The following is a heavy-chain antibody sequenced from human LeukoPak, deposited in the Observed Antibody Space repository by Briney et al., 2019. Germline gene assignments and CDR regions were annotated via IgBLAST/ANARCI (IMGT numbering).Heavy chain of an antibody. CDR1: GYTFTSYG. J-gene: IGHJ6*02. CDR2: ISAYNGNT. V-gene: IGHV1-18*01. Sequence: ASVKVSCKASGYTFTSYGISWVRQAPGQGLEWMGWISAYNGNTNYAQKLQGRVTMTTDTSTSTAYMELRSLRSDDTAVYYCARDNIVVVPAAADYGMDVWGQGTTVTASS. CDR3: ARDNIVVVPAAADYGMDV. D-gene: IGHD2-2*01.